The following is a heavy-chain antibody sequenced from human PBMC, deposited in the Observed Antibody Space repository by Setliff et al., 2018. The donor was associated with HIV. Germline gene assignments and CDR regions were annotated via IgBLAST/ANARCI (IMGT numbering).Heavy chain of an antibody. V-gene: IGHV4-61*01. D-gene: IGHD3-3*01. CDR3: ARVISSWSAYYIDY. CDR1: GDSISTGTYY. Sequence: SETLSLTCSVSGDSISTGTYYWSWIRQPPGKGLEWIGNIYYSGGTYYNPSLKSRVTISVDTSKNQFSLKLSSVTAADTAVYYCARVISSWSAYYIDYWGQGTLVTVSS. CDR2: IYYSGGT. J-gene: IGHJ4*02.